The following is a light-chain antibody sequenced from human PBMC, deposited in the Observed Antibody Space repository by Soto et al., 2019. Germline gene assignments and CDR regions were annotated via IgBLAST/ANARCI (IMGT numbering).Light chain of an antibody. V-gene: IGKV1-33*01. J-gene: IGKJ5*01. CDR2: DAS. CDR1: QNINNY. Sequence: DIQMTHSPSSLSASVGDIVTITFQASQNINNYLNWYQQKPGRAPKLLIYDASNLEAGVPSRFRGSGSGTDFTFTISRLQPEDIATYYCQQYENLPTFGQGTRLEIK. CDR3: QQYENLPT.